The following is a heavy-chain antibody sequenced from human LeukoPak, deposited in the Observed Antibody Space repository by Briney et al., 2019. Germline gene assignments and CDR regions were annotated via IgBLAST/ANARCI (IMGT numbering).Heavy chain of an antibody. V-gene: IGHV3-23*01. Sequence: GGSLRLSCVGSGFIFSSYDMGWVRQAPGKGLEWVSSISRAGDRTYYEDSVKGRFTFSRDNSRNTMYLQMNSLRAEDTAVYYCARGESFAFDVGGQGTVVTVSS. J-gene: IGHJ3*01. CDR2: ISRAGDRT. CDR3: ARGESFAFDV. CDR1: GFIFSSYD.